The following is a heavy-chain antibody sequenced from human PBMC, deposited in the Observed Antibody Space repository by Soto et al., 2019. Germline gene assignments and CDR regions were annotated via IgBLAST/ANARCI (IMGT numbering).Heavy chain of an antibody. Sequence: SGPTLVNPTQTLTLTCTFSGFSLSTSGVGVGWIRQPPGKALEWLALIYWDDDKRYSPSLKSGLTITKDTSKNQVVLTMTNMDPVDTATYYCALVIAAAGRNWFDPWGQGTLVTVSS. CDR3: ALVIAAAGRNWFDP. D-gene: IGHD6-13*01. J-gene: IGHJ5*02. V-gene: IGHV2-5*02. CDR1: GFSLSTSGVG. CDR2: IYWDDDK.